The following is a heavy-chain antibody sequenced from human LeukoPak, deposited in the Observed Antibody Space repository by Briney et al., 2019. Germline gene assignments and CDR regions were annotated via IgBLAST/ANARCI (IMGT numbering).Heavy chain of an antibody. CDR1: GYTFTSYY. D-gene: IGHD6-25*01. CDR2: INPSGGST. V-gene: IGHV1-46*01. CDR3: AREVLDSTGHSYYYMDV. J-gene: IGHJ6*03. Sequence: ASVKVSCKASGYTFTSYYMHWVRQAPGQGLEWMGIINPSGGSTSYAQKFQGRVTMTRDTSTSTVYMELSSLRSEDTAVYYCAREVLDSTGHSYYYMDVWGKGTTVTVSS.